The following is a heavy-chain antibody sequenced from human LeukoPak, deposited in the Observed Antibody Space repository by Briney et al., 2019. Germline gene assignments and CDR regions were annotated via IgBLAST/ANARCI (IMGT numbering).Heavy chain of an antibody. CDR1: AGSSSSYY. V-gene: IGHV4-59*08. CDR2: IYYSGST. Sequence: PSETLSLNCTVSAGSSSSYYWSWIRQPPGQGLEWIGYIYYSGSTNYNPSLKSRVTISGETTKNQFSLKRSLRSDADTAVYYCARQKAGNCFDPWGQGTPVSVSS. CDR3: ARQKAGNCFDP. J-gene: IGHJ5*02. D-gene: IGHD6-19*01.